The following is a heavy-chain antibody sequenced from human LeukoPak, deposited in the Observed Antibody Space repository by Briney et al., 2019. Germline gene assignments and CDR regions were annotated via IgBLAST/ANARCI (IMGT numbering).Heavy chain of an antibody. CDR1: GGSISSYY. V-gene: IGHV4-59*01. D-gene: IGHD3-10*01. J-gene: IGHJ5*02. Sequence: SETLSFTCTVSGGSISSYYWSWIRQPPGKGLEWIGYIYYSGSTNYNPSLKSRVTISVDTSKNQFSLKLSSVTAADTAVYYCAREQPGGGFDPWGQGTLVTVSS. CDR3: AREQPGGGFDP. CDR2: IYYSGST.